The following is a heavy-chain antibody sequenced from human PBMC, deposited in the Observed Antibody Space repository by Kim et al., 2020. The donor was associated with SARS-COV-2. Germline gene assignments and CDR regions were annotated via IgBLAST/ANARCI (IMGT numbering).Heavy chain of an antibody. D-gene: IGHD6-19*01. V-gene: IGHV3-23*01. CDR2: ISGSGGAA. CDR1: GFAFDIYA. Sequence: GGSLRLSCKASGFAFDIYAMAWVRQAPGKGLEWVSAISGSGGAAYYADSVKGRFTVSRDNSMNTLYLQMKNLRVDDTAVYYCANHHNGWSMSVGYYEHWGQGTLVTVSS. J-gene: IGHJ4*02. CDR3: ANHHNGWSMSVGYYEH.